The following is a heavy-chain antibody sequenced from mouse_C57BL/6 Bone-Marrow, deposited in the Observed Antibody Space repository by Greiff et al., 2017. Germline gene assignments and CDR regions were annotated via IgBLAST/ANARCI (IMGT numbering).Heavy chain of an antibody. D-gene: IGHD1-1*01. Sequence: VQLQQPGAELVKPGASVKLSCKASGYTFTSYWMQWVKQRPGQGLEWIGEIDPSDSYTNYNQKFKGKATLTVDTSSSTAYMQLSSLTSEDSAVYYCAYYYGSSWSYWYFDVWGTGTTVTVSS. CDR1: GYTFTSYW. CDR3: AYYYGSSWSYWYFDV. J-gene: IGHJ1*03. V-gene: IGHV1-50*01. CDR2: IDPSDSYT.